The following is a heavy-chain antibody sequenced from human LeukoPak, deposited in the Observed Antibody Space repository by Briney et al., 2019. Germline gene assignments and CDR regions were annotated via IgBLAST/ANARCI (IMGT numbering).Heavy chain of an antibody. Sequence: GGSLRLSCAASGFTVSSNYMSWVRQAPGKGLEWVSVIYSGGSTYYADSVKGRFTFSRDNSKNTLYLQMNSLRAEDTAVYYCARLSYDSGTHYTVYKYWGQGTLVTVSS. CDR3: ARLSYDSGTHYTVYKY. V-gene: IGHV3-66*04. D-gene: IGHD3-10*01. J-gene: IGHJ4*02. CDR2: IYSGGST. CDR1: GFTVSSNY.